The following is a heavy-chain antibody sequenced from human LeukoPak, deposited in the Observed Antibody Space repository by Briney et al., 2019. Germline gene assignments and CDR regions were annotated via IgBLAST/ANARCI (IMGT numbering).Heavy chain of an antibody. Sequence: SETLSLTCTVSDDSLSSSSYYWGWIRQPPGKGLEWIGYIYYSGSTYYNPSLKSRVTISVDTSKNQFSLKLSSVTAADTAVYYCARHPRARAYNWNGFDPWGQGTLVTVSS. D-gene: IGHD1-1*01. CDR3: ARHPRARAYNWNGFDP. CDR2: IYYSGST. V-gene: IGHV4-39*01. J-gene: IGHJ5*02. CDR1: DDSLSSSSYY.